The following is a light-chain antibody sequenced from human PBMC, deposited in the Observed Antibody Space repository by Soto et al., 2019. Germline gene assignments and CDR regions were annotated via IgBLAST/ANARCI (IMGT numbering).Light chain of an antibody. CDR3: QSYDRSLNGYV. CDR2: GNA. J-gene: IGLJ1*01. Sequence: QSVLTQPPSVSGAPGQRVTISCTGSSSNIGARYDVHWYQHLPGTAPRLLIHGNANRPSGVPDRFSGSKSGTSASLAITGLQAEDEADYYCQSYDRSLNGYVFGTGTKVTVL. V-gene: IGLV1-40*01. CDR1: SSNIGARYD.